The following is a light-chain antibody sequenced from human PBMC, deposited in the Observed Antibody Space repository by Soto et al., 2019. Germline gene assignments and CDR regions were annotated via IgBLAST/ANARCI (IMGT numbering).Light chain of an antibody. Sequence: EIGMTQSPATLSVSPGERATLSCRASQSVGSNLAWYQQKPGQAPRLLIYGASTRATGIPARFTGSGSGTEFTLTISSLQSEDSALYYCQQYNNWLTFGGGTKVEIK. J-gene: IGKJ4*01. CDR2: GAS. V-gene: IGKV3-15*01. CDR3: QQYNNWLT. CDR1: QSVGSN.